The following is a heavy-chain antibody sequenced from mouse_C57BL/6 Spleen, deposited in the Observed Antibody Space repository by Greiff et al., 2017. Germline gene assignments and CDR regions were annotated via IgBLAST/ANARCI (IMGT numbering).Heavy chain of an antibody. CDR1: GYSFTGYY. V-gene: IGHV1-42*01. CDR3: ARRAHYYGSSYWYFDV. Sequence: VQLKESGPELVKPGASVKISCKASGYSFTGYYMNWVKQSPEKSLEWIGEINPSTGGTTYNQKFKAKATLTVEKSSSTTYMPLNSLSSEDSAVYYGARRAHYYGSSYWYFDVWGTGTTVTVSS. CDR2: INPSTGGT. D-gene: IGHD1-1*01. J-gene: IGHJ1*03.